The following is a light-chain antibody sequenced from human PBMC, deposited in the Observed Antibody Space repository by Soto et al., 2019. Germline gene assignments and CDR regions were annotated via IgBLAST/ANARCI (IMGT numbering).Light chain of an antibody. CDR3: QQYVSSVT. V-gene: IGKV3-20*01. CDR2: GAS. CDR1: QSVDSSF. Sequence: EIVLTQSPGSLSLSPGERVTLSCRASQSVDSSFFAWYQQKPGQAPRLLIYGASNRATGIPDRFSGRGSGTDFTLTISRLEPEDFAVYYCQQYVSSVTFGQGTKVEIK. J-gene: IGKJ1*01.